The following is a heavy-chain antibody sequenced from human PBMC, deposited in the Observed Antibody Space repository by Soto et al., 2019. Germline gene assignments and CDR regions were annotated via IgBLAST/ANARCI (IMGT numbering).Heavy chain of an antibody. D-gene: IGHD3-3*01. CDR1: GYTFTGYY. Sequence: ASVKVSCKASGYTFTGYYMHWVRQAPGQGLEWMGRINPNSGGTNYAQKFQGWVTMTRDTSISTAYMELSRLRSDDTAVYYCARQAYDFWSGHNWFDPWGQGTLVTVSS. CDR3: ARQAYDFWSGHNWFDP. V-gene: IGHV1-2*04. J-gene: IGHJ5*02. CDR2: INPNSGGT.